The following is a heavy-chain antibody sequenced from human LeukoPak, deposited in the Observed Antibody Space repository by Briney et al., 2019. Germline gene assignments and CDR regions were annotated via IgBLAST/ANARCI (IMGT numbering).Heavy chain of an antibody. J-gene: IGHJ6*02. V-gene: IGHV1-69*05. D-gene: IGHD3-3*01. CDR1: GGTFSSYA. CDR3: ASSIFGVVTLTPANCMDV. CDR2: IIPIFGTA. Sequence: ASVKVSCKDSGGTFSSYAISWVRQAPGQGLEWMGGIIPIFGTANYAQKFQGRVNMTTDTSTSTAYMELRSLRSDDTAVYYCASSIFGVVTLTPANCMDVWGQGTTVTVSS.